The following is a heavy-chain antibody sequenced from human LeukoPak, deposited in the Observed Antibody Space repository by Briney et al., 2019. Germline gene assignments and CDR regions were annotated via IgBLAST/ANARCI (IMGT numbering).Heavy chain of an antibody. J-gene: IGHJ1*01. D-gene: IGHD1-26*01. CDR2: IYSGGST. V-gene: IGHV3-53*01. Sequence: QSGGSLRLSCAASGFTVSSNYMSWVRQAPGKGPEWVSVIYSGGSTYYADSVKGRFTISRDNSKNTLYLQMNSLRAEDTALYYCAKKVVVGATSPYSDFQDWGQGTLVTVSS. CDR3: AKKVVVGATSPYSDFQD. CDR1: GFTVSSNY.